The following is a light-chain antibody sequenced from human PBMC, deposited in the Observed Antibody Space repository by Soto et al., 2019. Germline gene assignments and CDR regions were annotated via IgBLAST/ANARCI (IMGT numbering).Light chain of an antibody. CDR1: QSVSSN. J-gene: IGKJ1*01. CDR3: QQYRDWPRT. V-gene: IGKV3-15*01. Sequence: IEMTHSPATLSVSPGEGATLSCRASQSVSSNLVWYQQKPGQAPRLLIYGASTRVTGIPARFSGSGSGTEFTLTISSLQSEDFAVYYCQQYRDWPRTFGQGTKVDIK. CDR2: GAS.